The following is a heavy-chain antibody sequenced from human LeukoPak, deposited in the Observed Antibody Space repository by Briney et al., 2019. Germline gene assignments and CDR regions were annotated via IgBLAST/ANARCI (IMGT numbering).Heavy chain of an antibody. J-gene: IGHJ4*02. CDR3: ARDLMAVAGTGFDY. CDR1: GFTFSSYS. V-gene: IGHV3-21*01. D-gene: IGHD6-19*01. CDR2: ISRGGDYT. Sequence: GGSLRLSCAASGFTFSSYSMNWVRQAPGKGLEWVSSISRGGDYTYSEDSVKGRFTISRDNAKDSLYLQLNSLRAEGTAVYYCARDLMAVAGTGFDYWGQGTLVTVSS.